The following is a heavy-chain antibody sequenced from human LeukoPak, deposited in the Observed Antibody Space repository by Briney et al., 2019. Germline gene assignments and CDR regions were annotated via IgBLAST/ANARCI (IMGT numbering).Heavy chain of an antibody. CDR1: GYTFTGYH. CDR3: AREEWFGELSNFDY. CDR2: INPNSGGT. J-gene: IGHJ4*02. Sequence: ASVKVSCKASGYTFTGYHMHWVRQAPGQGLEWMGRINPNSGGTNYAQKFQGRVTMTRDTSISTAYMELSRLRSDDTAVYYCAREEWFGELSNFDYWGQGTLVTVSS. V-gene: IGHV1-2*02. D-gene: IGHD3-10*01.